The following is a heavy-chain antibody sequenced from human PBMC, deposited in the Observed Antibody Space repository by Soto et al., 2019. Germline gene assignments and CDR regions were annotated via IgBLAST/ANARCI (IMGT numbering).Heavy chain of an antibody. D-gene: IGHD1-1*01. Sequence: QVHLVQSGAEVKKPGASVKVSCKASGYTFTSYGITWVRQAPGQGLEWMGWISAHNGNTDYAQKLQGRVIVTRDTSTRTACMELRSLISDDTDVYYCARGRYGDYWGQGALVTVSS. CDR3: ARGRYGDY. CDR2: ISAHNGNT. J-gene: IGHJ4*02. CDR1: GYTFTSYG. V-gene: IGHV1-18*01.